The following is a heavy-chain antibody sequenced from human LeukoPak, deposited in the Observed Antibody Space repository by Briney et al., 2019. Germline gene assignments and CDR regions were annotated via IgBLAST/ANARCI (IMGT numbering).Heavy chain of an antibody. Sequence: SETLSLTCTVSGYSISSGYYWGWIRQPPGKRLEWVASIHSSGNTYYSPTLKSRVTISVDRSKNQFSLKLSSVTAADTAVYYCARESPSASGEFDYWGQGTLVTVSS. CDR2: IHSSGNT. CDR1: GYSISSGYY. CDR3: ARESPSASGEFDY. D-gene: IGHD3-10*01. J-gene: IGHJ4*02. V-gene: IGHV4-38-2*02.